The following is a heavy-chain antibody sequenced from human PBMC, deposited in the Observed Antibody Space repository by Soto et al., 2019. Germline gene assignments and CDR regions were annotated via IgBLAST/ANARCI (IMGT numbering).Heavy chain of an antibody. V-gene: IGHV3-33*08. CDR1: GFTFSSYG. J-gene: IGHJ4*02. Sequence: PGGSLRLSCVGSGFTFSSYGMHWVRQAPGKGLEWVAVIWYDGSNKYYADSVKGRFTISRDNSKNTLYLQMNSLRAEDTAVYYCARDAPPSFEYSSGAFDYWGQGTLVTVSS. D-gene: IGHD6-19*01. CDR3: ARDAPPSFEYSSGAFDY. CDR2: IWYDGSNK.